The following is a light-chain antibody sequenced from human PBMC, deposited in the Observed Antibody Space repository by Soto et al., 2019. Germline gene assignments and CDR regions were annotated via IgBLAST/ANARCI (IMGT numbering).Light chain of an antibody. V-gene: IGKV1-5*03. Sequence: DIQMTQSPSTLSASVGDRVTITCRAIQYISRWLAWYQQKPGKAPKLLIYKASSLESGVPSRFSGSGSGTEFTLTISSLQPDDFATYYCQQYNSQRTFGQGTKVEIK. CDR2: KAS. J-gene: IGKJ1*01. CDR1: QYISRW. CDR3: QQYNSQRT.